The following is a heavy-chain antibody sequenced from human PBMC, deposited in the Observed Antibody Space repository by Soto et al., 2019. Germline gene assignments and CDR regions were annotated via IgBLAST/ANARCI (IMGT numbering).Heavy chain of an antibody. V-gene: IGHV1-3*01. CDR2: INAGNGNT. Sequence: ASVKVSCKASGYTFTSYAMHWVRQAPGQRLEWMGWINAGNGNTKYSQKFQGRVTITRDTSASTAYMELSSLRSEDTAVYYCARGDYYDSSGQGIDYWGQGTLVTVSS. D-gene: IGHD3-22*01. CDR1: GYTFTSYA. CDR3: ARGDYYDSSGQGIDY. J-gene: IGHJ4*02.